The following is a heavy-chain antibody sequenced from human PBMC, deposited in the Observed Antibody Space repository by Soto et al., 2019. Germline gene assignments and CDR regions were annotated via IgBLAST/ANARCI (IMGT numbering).Heavy chain of an antibody. J-gene: IGHJ4*02. Sequence: QVQLQELGPGLVKPSGTLSLTCAVSGGSISSNNWWSWVRQPPGEGLEWIGEIHHSEGTNYNPSLKSRVTTSLHKSNYQFSLSLNSVTAADPGVYYCASRYCSSAVCYVYWGQGILVTVSS. CDR3: ASRYCSSAVCYVY. CDR2: IHHSEGT. V-gene: IGHV4-4*02. CDR1: GGSISSNNW. D-gene: IGHD2-2*01.